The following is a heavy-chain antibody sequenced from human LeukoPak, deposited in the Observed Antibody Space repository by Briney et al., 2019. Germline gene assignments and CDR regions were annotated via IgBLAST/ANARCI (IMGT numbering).Heavy chain of an antibody. CDR1: GGSISSYH. D-gene: IGHD5-12*01. CDR3: ARSGLDSRYYFGMDV. CDR2: IYYSGST. Sequence: SETLSLTCTVSGGSISSYHWSWIRQPPGKGLEWVGYIYYSGSTNYNPSLKRRVTISLDTSKSQFSLKLRSVTAADTAVYYCARSGLDSRYYFGMDVWGQGTTVTVSS. J-gene: IGHJ6*02. V-gene: IGHV4-59*01.